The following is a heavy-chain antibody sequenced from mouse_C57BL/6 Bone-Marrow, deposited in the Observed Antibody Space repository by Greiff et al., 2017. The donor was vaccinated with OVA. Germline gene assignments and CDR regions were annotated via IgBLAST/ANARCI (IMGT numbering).Heavy chain of an antibody. CDR3: ARAYYGSSYYAMDY. V-gene: IGHV1-82*01. CDR1: GYAFSSSW. D-gene: IGHD1-1*01. CDR2: IYPGDGDT. Sequence: VQLQQSGPELVKPGASVKISCKASGYAFSSSWMTWVKQRPGKGLEWIGRIYPGDGDTNYNGKFKGKATLTADKSSSTAYMQLSSLTSEDSAVYFCARAYYGSSYYAMDYWGQGTSVTVSS. J-gene: IGHJ4*01.